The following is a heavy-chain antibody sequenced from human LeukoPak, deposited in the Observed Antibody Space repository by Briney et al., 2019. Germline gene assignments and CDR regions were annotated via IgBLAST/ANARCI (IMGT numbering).Heavy chain of an antibody. CDR1: GLPTRSYY. CDR3: SRYALWYSSFFDY. Sequence: TSETLSLTCSLSGLPTRSYYLRGMRQPPGKGLEWIGYIYYSGSTDYNPSLKSRVTISLDTSKNQFSLKLNSLTAAHTAFYYLSRYALWYSSFFDYWGEGALVTVSS. D-gene: IGHD6-13*01. V-gene: IGHV4-59*08. J-gene: IGHJ4*02. CDR2: IYYSGST.